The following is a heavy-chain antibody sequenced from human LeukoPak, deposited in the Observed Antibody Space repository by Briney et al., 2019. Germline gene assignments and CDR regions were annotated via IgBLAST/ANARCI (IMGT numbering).Heavy chain of an antibody. V-gene: IGHV4-59*01. Sequence: KPSETLSLTCTVSGXSIGSYYWSWIRQPPGKGLEWIGHISYSGSTNYNPSLKSRVTISVDTSKNQFSLKLSSVTAADTAVYYCARGGSGYALNWFDPWGQGTLVTVSS. CDR2: ISYSGST. J-gene: IGHJ5*02. CDR3: ARGGSGYALNWFDP. D-gene: IGHD5-12*01. CDR1: GXSIGSYY.